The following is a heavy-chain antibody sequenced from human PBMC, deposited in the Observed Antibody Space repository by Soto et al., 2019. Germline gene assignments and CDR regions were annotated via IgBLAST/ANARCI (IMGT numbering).Heavy chain of an antibody. CDR2: IYYSGST. D-gene: IGHD1-26*01. CDR1: GGSISSGGYY. CDR3: ARVRPLVGATTSFFDY. Sequence: SETLSLTCTVSGGSISSGGYYWSWIRQHPGKGLEWIGYIYYSGSTYYNPSLKSRVTISVDTSKNQFSLKLSSVTAADTAVYYCARVRPLVGATTSFFDYWGQGTLVTVSS. J-gene: IGHJ4*02. V-gene: IGHV4-31*03.